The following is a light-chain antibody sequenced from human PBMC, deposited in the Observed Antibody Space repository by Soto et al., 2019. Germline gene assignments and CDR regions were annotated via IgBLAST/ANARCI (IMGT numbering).Light chain of an antibody. J-gene: IGKJ2*04. CDR2: GTS. CDR1: QSIIRY. V-gene: IGKV1-39*01. CDR3: QQTFTTPCS. Sequence: DLQMTQSPSSLPASVGDSVTITCRASQSIIRYLNWYQQKPGKAPKLLIYGTSSLQSGVPSRFSGSGSGTDFTLTISTLQPEDFATYYCQQTFTTPCSFGQGTKLETK.